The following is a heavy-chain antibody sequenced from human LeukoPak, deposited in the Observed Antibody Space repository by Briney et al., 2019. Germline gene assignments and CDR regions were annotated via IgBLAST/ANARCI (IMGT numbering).Heavy chain of an antibody. J-gene: IGHJ6*03. CDR2: ISRSGSTK. Sequence: GGSLRLSCAASGFTFSDYNMRWIRQAPGKGLEWVSSISRSGSTKYYADSVKGRFPISRDNAKNSLFLQMNSLRAEDTAVYYCARVLRYCSGGNCYSGGLGYMDVWGKGTTVTISS. CDR3: ARVLRYCSGGNCYSGGLGYMDV. CDR1: GFTFSDYN. V-gene: IGHV3-11*01. D-gene: IGHD2-15*01.